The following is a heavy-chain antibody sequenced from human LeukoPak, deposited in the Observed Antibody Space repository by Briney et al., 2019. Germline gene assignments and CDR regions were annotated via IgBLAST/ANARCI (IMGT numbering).Heavy chain of an antibody. CDR3: ARAVRQSRWLQLIDYYYYYMDV. J-gene: IGHJ6*03. Sequence: SETLSLTCAVYGGSFSGYYWSWIRQPPGKGLEWIGEINHSGSTNYNPSLKSRVTISVDTSKNQFSLKLSSVTAADTAVYYCARAVRQSRWLQLIDYYYYYMDVWGKGTTVTVSS. D-gene: IGHD5-24*01. CDR1: GGSFSGYY. CDR2: INHSGST. V-gene: IGHV4-34*01.